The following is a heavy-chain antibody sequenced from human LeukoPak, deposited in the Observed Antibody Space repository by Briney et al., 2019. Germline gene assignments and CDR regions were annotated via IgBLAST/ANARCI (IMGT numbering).Heavy chain of an antibody. CDR1: GGSVNSFY. J-gene: IGHJ5*02. CDR2: ISNIGST. CDR3: ARHARGYSFGAWFDP. D-gene: IGHD5-12*01. V-gene: IGHV4-59*02. Sequence: SETLSLTCTVSGGSVNSFYWSWVRQPPAKGLEWIGFISNIGSTNYSPSFTRRLTISVDSSKNQVSLRLTSVTAADTAVYYCARHARGYSFGAWFDPWGQGVLVTVSS.